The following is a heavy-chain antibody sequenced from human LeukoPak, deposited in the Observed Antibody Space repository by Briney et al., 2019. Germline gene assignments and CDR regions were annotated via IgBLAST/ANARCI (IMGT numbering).Heavy chain of an antibody. CDR2: INHSGST. CDR3: AGGPGITIFGVARNWFDP. CDR1: GGSFSGYY. J-gene: IGHJ5*02. V-gene: IGHV4-34*01. D-gene: IGHD3-3*01. Sequence: SETLSLTCAVYGGSFSGYYWSWIRQPPGKGLEWIGEINHSGSTNYNPSLRSRVTISVDTSKNQFSLKLSSVTAADTAVYYCAGGPGITIFGVARNWFDPWGQGTLVTVSS.